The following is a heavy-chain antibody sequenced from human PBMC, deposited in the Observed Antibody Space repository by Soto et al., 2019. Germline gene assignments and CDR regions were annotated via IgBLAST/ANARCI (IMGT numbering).Heavy chain of an antibody. CDR2: INAGNGDT. V-gene: IGHV1-3*01. D-gene: IGHD6-19*01. CDR1: GYTFTVYA. Sequence: VQLVQSGAEVKMPGASVKVSCKASGYTFTVYAIHWVRQGPGQRLEWMGWINAGNGDTKYSQKFQGRVTVTRDTSASTAYMELSSLRSEDTAVYYCARDLSGNSYYGMDVWGQGTTVIVSS. J-gene: IGHJ6*02. CDR3: ARDLSGNSYYGMDV.